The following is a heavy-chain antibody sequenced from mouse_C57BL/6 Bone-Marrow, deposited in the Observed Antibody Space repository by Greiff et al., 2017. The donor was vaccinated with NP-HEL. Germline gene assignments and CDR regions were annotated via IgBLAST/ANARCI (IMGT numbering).Heavy chain of an antibody. V-gene: IGHV1-19*01. CDR2: INPYNGGT. Sequence: VQLKQSGPVLVKPGASVKMSCKASGYTFTDYYMNWVKQSHGKSLEWIGVINPYNGGTSYNQKFKGKATLTVDKSSSTAYMELNSLTSEDSAVYYCARYPLFDYWGQGTTLTVSS. J-gene: IGHJ2*01. CDR3: ARYPLFDY. CDR1: GYTFTDYY.